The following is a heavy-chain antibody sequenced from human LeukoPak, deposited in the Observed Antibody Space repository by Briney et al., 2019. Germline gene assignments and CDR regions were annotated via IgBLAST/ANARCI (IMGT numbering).Heavy chain of an antibody. CDR2: IYTSGST. D-gene: IGHD2-2*02. J-gene: IGHJ5*02. CDR3: ARVDCSSTSCYTNNWFDP. Sequence: NPSETLSLTCTVSGGSISSYYWSWIRQPAGKGLEWIGRIYTSGSTNYNPSLKSRVTMSVDTSKNQFSLKLSSVTAADTAVYYCARVDCSSTSCYTNNWFDPWGQGTLVTVSS. V-gene: IGHV4-4*07. CDR1: GGSISSYY.